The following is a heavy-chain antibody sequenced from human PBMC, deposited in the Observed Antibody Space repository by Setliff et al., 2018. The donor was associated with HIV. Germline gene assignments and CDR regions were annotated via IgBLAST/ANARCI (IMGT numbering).Heavy chain of an antibody. CDR1: GYTFTDFY. V-gene: IGHV1-2*06. J-gene: IGHJ5*02. CDR2: INPKSGVA. Sequence: ASVKVSCKASGYTFTDFYIRWVRQAPGQGLEWIGRINPKSGVADYLKKFQGRVIMTRDTSTNTAYMELIRPRFDDTAVYFCARAHFLVAMTRNWFDPWGQGTLVTVSS. CDR3: ARAHFLVAMTRNWFDP. D-gene: IGHD5-12*01.